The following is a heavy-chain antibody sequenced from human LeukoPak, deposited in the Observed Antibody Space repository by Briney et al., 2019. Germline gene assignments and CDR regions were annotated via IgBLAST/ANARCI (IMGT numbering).Heavy chain of an antibody. D-gene: IGHD1-20*01. V-gene: IGHV1-18*01. CDR1: GYTFTSYG. CDR3: ARDRRYNWNNWFDP. CDR2: ISAYNGNT. Sequence: ASVKVSCKASGYTFTSYGISWVRQAPGQGLEWMGWISAYNGNTNYAQKLQGRVTMTTDTSTSTAYMELRSLRSDDTAVYYCARDRRYNWNNWFDPWGQGTLVIVSS. J-gene: IGHJ5*02.